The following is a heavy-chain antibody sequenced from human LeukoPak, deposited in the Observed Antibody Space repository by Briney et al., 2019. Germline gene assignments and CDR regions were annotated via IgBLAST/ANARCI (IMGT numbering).Heavy chain of an antibody. V-gene: IGHV3-53*01. CDR3: ARRAGGYSHPYDY. CDR1: GFTFRGYA. D-gene: IGHD4-23*01. CDR2: IYSGGTT. Sequence: GGSLRLSCAASGFTFRGYAMSWVRQAPGKGLEWVSLIYSGGTTYYADSVKGRFTISRDNSKNTLYLQMNSLRAEDTAVYYCARRAGGYSHPYDYWGQGILVTVSS. J-gene: IGHJ4*02.